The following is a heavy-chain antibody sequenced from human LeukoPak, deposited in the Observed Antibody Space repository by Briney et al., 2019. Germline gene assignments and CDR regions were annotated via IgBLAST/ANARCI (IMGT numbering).Heavy chain of an antibody. Sequence: QPGGSLRLSCAASAFTFSSYAMSWVRQAPGKGLEWVSAISGSGGNTYYADSVKGRFTISRDNSKNTLHLQMNSLRAEDTAIYYCAKGTQQWLVGVYYGMHVWGQGTTVNVSS. CDR3: AKGTQQWLVGVYYGMHV. CDR2: ISGSGGNT. V-gene: IGHV3-23*01. CDR1: AFTFSSYA. D-gene: IGHD6-19*01. J-gene: IGHJ6*02.